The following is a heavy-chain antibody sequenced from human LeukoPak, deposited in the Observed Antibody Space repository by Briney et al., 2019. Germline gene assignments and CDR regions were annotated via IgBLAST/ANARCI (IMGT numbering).Heavy chain of an antibody. CDR1: GYTFTIYG. J-gene: IGHJ4*02. CDR2: ISAYNGNT. D-gene: IGHD3-10*01. CDR3: ARTGSMVRGVIAHFDY. Sequence: ASVKVSCKASGYTFTIYGISWVRQAPGQGLEWMGWISAYNGNTNYAQKLQGRVTMTTDTSTSTAYMELRSLRSDDTAVYYRARTGSMVRGVIAHFDYWGQGTLVTVSS. V-gene: IGHV1-18*01.